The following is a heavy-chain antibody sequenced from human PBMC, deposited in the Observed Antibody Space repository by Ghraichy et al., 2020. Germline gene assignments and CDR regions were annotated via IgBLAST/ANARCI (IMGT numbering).Heavy chain of an antibody. CDR2: INHSGST. V-gene: IGHV4-34*01. CDR1: GGSFSGYY. Sequence: SQTLSLTCAVYGGSFSGYYWSWIRQPPGKGLEWIGEINHSGSTNYNPSLKSRVTISVDTSKNQFSLKLSSVTAADTAVYYCARGLRGYETPSYYYYGMDVWGQGTTVTVSS. D-gene: IGHD5-12*01. J-gene: IGHJ6*02. CDR3: ARGLRGYETPSYYYYGMDV.